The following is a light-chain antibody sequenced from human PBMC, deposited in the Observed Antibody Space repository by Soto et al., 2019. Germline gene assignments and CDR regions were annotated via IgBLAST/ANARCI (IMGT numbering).Light chain of an antibody. CDR3: MQALQIPWT. Sequence: DIVMTQSPLSLPVTPGEPASISCRSSQSLLYSNGYNYLDWYLQKPRQSPQLLIYLGSNRASGVPDRFSGSGSGTDFTLKISRVEAEDVGVYYCMQALQIPWTFGQGTKVEIK. V-gene: IGKV2-28*01. J-gene: IGKJ1*01. CDR1: QSLLYSNGYNY. CDR2: LGS.